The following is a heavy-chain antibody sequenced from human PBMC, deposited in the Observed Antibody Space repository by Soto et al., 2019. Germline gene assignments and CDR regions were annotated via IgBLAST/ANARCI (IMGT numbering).Heavy chain of an antibody. CDR1: VFTSSG. J-gene: IGHJ3*01. D-gene: IGHD3-3*01. Sequence: ASVKVSCKASVFTSSGISWVRQAPGQRLEWMGWISTHNGNTIYAQKFQGRVIMTMDTSTTTVYMELRSLRPDDTAVYLCAREGILGLFDAYDLWGQGTMVTVS. CDR2: ISTHNGNT. CDR3: AREGILGLFDAYDL. V-gene: IGHV1-18*04.